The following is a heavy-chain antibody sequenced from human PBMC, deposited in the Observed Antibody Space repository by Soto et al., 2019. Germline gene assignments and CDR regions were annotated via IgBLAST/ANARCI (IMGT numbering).Heavy chain of an antibody. J-gene: IGHJ5*02. Sequence: EVQLLESGGGLVQPGESLRLSCAASGFTFSSYALTWVRQAPGKGLEWVSAISNNGGSTYYADSVKGRFTVSRDNSKNTLYLQMNSLRAEDTAVYYCAKGYIPGPTGWFDPWGQGTLVTVSS. CDR2: ISNNGGST. V-gene: IGHV3-23*01. CDR1: GFTFSSYA. D-gene: IGHD2-2*01. CDR3: AKGYIPGPTGWFDP.